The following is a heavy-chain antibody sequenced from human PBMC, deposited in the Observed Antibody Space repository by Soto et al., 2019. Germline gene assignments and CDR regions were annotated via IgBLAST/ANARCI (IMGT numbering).Heavy chain of an antibody. CDR1: GFTIDDYA. D-gene: IGHD2-2*01. CDR2: VSWNSGFT. V-gene: IGHV3-9*01. J-gene: IGHJ3*02. Sequence: EVQLVESGGGLVQPGRSLRLSCAASGFTIDDYAMHWVRQPPGKGLEWASGVSWNSGFTGYADSVKGRFTISRDNAKNSLYLQTNSLRAEDTALYYCVKGGSAPVAMLDAFDIWGQGTMVTVSS. CDR3: VKGGSAPVAMLDAFDI.